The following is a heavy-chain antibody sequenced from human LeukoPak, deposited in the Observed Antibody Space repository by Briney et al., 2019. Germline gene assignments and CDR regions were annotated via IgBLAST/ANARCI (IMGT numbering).Heavy chain of an antibody. Sequence: GGSLRLSCAASGFTFSSYSMNWVCEAPGKGLEWVSSISSSSGVIYYAASVKGRFTISRDNAKNSLYLQMSSLRAEDTAVYYCAREFSYYYDSRGPRAFDIWGQGTMVTVPS. CDR3: AREFSYYYDSRGPRAFDI. V-gene: IGHV3-21*01. CDR2: ISSSSGVI. D-gene: IGHD3-22*01. J-gene: IGHJ3*02. CDR1: GFTFSSYS.